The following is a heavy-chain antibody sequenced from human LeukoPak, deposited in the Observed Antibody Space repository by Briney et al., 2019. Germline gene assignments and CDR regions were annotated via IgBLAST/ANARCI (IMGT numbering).Heavy chain of an antibody. CDR3: ARGGNYGDYDGYFDY. CDR1: GGPMSSYY. D-gene: IGHD4-17*01. V-gene: IGHV4-59*08. CDR2: IYYSGST. J-gene: IGHJ4*02. Sequence: SETLSLTCTVAGGPMSSYYWSWVRQPPGKGLEWIGYIYYSGSTNYNPSLRSRVTISVDTSKNQFSLKLSSVTAADTAVYYCARGGNYGDYDGYFDYWGQGTLVTVSS.